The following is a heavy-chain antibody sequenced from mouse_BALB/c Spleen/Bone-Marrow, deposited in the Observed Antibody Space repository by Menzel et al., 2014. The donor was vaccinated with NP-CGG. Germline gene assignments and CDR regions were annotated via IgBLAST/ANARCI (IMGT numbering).Heavy chain of an antibody. CDR3: ARDWDWYFDV. Sequence: VKLVESGPGLVAPSQSLSITCTVSGFSLTSYGVHWVRQPPGKGLEWLGVIWAGGSTNYNSALMSRLSISKDNSKSQAFLKMNSLRTDDTAMYYCARDWDWYFDVWGAGTTVTVSS. V-gene: IGHV2-9*02. J-gene: IGHJ1*01. CDR2: IWAGGST. D-gene: IGHD4-1*01. CDR1: GFSLTSYG.